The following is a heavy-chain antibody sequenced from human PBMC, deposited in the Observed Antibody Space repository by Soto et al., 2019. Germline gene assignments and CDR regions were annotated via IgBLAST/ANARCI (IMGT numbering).Heavy chain of an antibody. CDR2: IYYSGST. V-gene: IGHV4-59*01. Sequence: PSETLSLTCTVSGVTISSYYWIWIRQPPGKGLEWIGYIYYSGSTNYNPSLKSRVTISVDTSKNQFSLKLSSVTAADTAVYYCAREGNNWFDPWGQGTLVTVS. CDR1: GVTISSYY. CDR3: AREGNNWFDP. J-gene: IGHJ5*02.